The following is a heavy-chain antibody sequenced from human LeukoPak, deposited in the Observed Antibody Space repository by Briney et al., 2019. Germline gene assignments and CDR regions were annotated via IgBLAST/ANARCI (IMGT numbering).Heavy chain of an antibody. V-gene: IGHV4-34*01. CDR2: INHSGST. D-gene: IGHD1-26*01. CDR1: GFTFSDHD. Sequence: SGGSLRLSCAASGFTFSDHDMDWVRQAPGKGLEWIGEINHSGSTNYNPSLKSRVTISVDTSKKQFSLKLSSVTAADTAFYYCARYIVSYPHDAFDIWGQGTMVTVSS. J-gene: IGHJ3*02. CDR3: ARYIVSYPHDAFDI.